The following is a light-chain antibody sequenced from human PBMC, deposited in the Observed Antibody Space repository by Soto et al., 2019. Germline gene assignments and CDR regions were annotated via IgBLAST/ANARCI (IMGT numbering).Light chain of an antibody. Sequence: QSVLTQPRSVSGSPGQSVTISCTGTSSDVGGYIYVSWYQQYPAKAPKVMIYDVSTRPSGLSNRFSGSKSGNTASLTISGLQAEDEADYFCSSYASTSTLVVFGGGTKVTVL. J-gene: IGLJ2*01. CDR3: SSYASTSTLVV. CDR1: SSDVGGYIY. CDR2: DVS. V-gene: IGLV2-14*01.